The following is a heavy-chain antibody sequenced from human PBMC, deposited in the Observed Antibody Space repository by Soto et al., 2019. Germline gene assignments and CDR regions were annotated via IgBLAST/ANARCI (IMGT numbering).Heavy chain of an antibody. CDR2: IYYSGTT. V-gene: IGHV4-28*01. D-gene: IGHD1-26*01. Sequence: QVQLQESGPGLVKPSDTLSLTCAVSGYSISSSNWGGWIRQPPGKGLEWIGYIYYSGTTYYNPSLKSLVTMSVDTSKNQFSLKLTSVTAVDTAVYYCARREIQGPIDYWGQGTLVTVSS. J-gene: IGHJ4*02. CDR3: ARREIQGPIDY. CDR1: GYSISSSNW.